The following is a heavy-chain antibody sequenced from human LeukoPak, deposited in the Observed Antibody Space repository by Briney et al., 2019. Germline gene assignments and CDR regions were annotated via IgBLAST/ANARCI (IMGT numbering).Heavy chain of an antibody. Sequence: SETLSLTCTVSGYSISSGYYWGWIRQAPGKGLEWIGNIYHSGNTYYNPSLKSRVTVSMDTSKNQFSLKVNSVTAADTAFYYCARAYSSSWYWNWFDPWGQGTLVTVSS. CDR2: IYHSGNT. CDR3: ARAYSSSWYWNWFDP. J-gene: IGHJ5*02. D-gene: IGHD6-13*01. V-gene: IGHV4-38-2*02. CDR1: GYSISSGYY.